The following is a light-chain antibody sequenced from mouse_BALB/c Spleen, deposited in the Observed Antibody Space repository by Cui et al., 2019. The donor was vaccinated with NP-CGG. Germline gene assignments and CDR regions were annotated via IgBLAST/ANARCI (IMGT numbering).Light chain of an antibody. J-gene: IGLJ1*01. Sequence: QAVVTHQSALTTSPGETVTLTCRSSTGAVTTSNYANWVQEKPDHLFTGLIGGTNNRAPGVPARFSGSLIGDKAALTITGAQTEDKAIYFCALWYSNHWVFGGGTKLTVL. CDR1: TGAVTTSNY. V-gene: IGLV1*01. CDR2: GTN. CDR3: ALWYSNHWV.